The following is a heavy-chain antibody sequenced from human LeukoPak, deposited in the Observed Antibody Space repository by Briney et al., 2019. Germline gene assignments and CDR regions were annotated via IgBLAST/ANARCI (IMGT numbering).Heavy chain of an antibody. CDR1: GGSISSGGYS. V-gene: IGHV4-30-2*01. CDR3: ASTSPDSSGYYGLRNYYFDY. CDR2: IYHSGST. J-gene: IGHJ4*02. D-gene: IGHD3-22*01. Sequence: SETLSLTCTVSGGSISSGGYSWSWIRQPPGKGLEWIGYIYHSGSTYYNPSPKSRVTISVDRSKNQFSLKLSSVTAADTAVYYCASTSPDSSGYYGLRNYYFDYWGQGTLVTVSS.